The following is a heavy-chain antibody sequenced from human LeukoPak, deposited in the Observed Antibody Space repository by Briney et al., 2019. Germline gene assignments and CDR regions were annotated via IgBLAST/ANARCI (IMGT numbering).Heavy chain of an antibody. CDR1: GYTFTSYD. J-gene: IGHJ4*02. Sequence: ASVKVSCKASGYTFTSYDINWVRQAPGQGLERMGWISAYNGNTNYAQKLQGRVTMTTDTSTSTAYMELRSLRSDDTAVYYCARDDSSGYWGYWGQGTLVTVSS. CDR2: ISAYNGNT. V-gene: IGHV1-18*01. CDR3: ARDDSSGYWGY. D-gene: IGHD3-22*01.